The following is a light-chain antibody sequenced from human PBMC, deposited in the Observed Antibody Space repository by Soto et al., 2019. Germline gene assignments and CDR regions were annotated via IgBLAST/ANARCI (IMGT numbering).Light chain of an antibody. CDR1: QSVNSD. Sequence: EIVWTQSPASAPASPGERVTLSCRASQSVNSDLAWYQQTPGQAPRLLIYGASSRATGIPDRFSGSGSGTDFTLTISRLEPEDFAVYYCQQYGSSPPITVGQGTRLEIK. CDR2: GAS. V-gene: IGKV3-20*01. CDR3: QQYGSSPPIT. J-gene: IGKJ5*01.